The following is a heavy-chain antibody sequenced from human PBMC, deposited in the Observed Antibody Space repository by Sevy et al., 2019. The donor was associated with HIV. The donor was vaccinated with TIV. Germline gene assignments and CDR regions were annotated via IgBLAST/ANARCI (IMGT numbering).Heavy chain of an antibody. CDR2: IYPDDSDI. CDR3: ARRGYDSTGYPQYYFDN. V-gene: IGHV5-51*01. Sequence: GESLKISCKASGYRFTSYWIAWVRQMPGKGLEWMGIIYPDDSDIRYSPSLQGQVTISVDKSISTGYLQWSNLKASDTAMYFCARRGYDSTGYPQYYFDNWGQRTLVTVSS. CDR1: GYRFTSYW. D-gene: IGHD3-22*01. J-gene: IGHJ4*02.